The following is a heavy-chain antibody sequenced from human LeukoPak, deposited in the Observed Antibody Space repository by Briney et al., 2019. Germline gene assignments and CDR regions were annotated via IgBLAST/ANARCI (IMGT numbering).Heavy chain of an antibody. V-gene: IGHV5-51*01. CDR2: IYPRDSDT. Sequence: GESLKISCKGSGYTFTTYWIGWVRQMPGKGQEWMGIIYPRDSDTRYSPSFQGQVTISADRSISTAYLQWSSLKASDTAMYYCARSLIVGATPFDYWGQGTLVTVSS. CDR3: ARSLIVGATPFDY. D-gene: IGHD1-26*01. J-gene: IGHJ4*02. CDR1: GYTFTTYW.